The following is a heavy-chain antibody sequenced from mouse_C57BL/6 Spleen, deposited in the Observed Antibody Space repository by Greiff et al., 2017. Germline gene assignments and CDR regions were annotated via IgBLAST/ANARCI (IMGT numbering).Heavy chain of an antibody. Sequence: EVNLVESGGGLVKPGGSLKLSCAASGFTFSSYAMSWVRQTPEKRLEWVATISDGGSYTYYPDNVKGRFTISRDNAKNNLYLQMSHLKSEDTAMYYCARDRGYYGSSGYFDVWGTGTTVTVSS. V-gene: IGHV5-4*01. D-gene: IGHD1-1*01. CDR2: ISDGGSYT. CDR1: GFTFSSYA. J-gene: IGHJ1*03. CDR3: ARDRGYYGSSGYFDV.